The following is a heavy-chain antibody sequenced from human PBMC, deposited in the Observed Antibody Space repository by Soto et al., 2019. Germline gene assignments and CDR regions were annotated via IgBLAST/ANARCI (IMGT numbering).Heavy chain of an antibody. CDR3: ARQRSGWYYFDY. J-gene: IGHJ4*02. Sequence: EVQLLESGGGLVQPGGSLRLSCAASGFTFSSYAMSWVRQAPGKGLEWVSAISGSGGSTYYADSVKGRFTISRDNSKNTLYLQMNSLRAEDTAVYYCARQRSGWYYFDYWGQGTLVTVSS. CDR2: ISGSGGST. CDR1: GFTFSSYA. V-gene: IGHV3-23*01. D-gene: IGHD6-19*01.